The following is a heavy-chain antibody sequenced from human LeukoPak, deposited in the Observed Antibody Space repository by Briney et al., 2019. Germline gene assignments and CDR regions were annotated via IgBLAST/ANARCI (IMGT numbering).Heavy chain of an antibody. J-gene: IGHJ4*02. CDR1: GYTFTRYY. D-gene: IGHD5-24*01. CDR2: INPSGGST. CDR3: AREAFIEMTTTASAFDF. Sequence: ASVKVSCKTSGYTFTRYYMHWVRQAPGQGLECMGVINPSGGSTRYPQEFQGRVTMTRDTSTSTVYMELSSLRPDDTAVYFCAREAFIEMTTTASAFDFWGQGTLVTVSS. V-gene: IGHV1-46*01.